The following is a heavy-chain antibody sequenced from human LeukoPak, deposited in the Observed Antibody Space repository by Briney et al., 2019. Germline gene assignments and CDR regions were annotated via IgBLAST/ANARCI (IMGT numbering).Heavy chain of an antibody. Sequence: PGGSLRLSCAASGFTFSSYSMNWVRQAPGKGLEWVSSISSSSSYIYYADSVKGRFTISRDNAKNSLYLQMNSLTPEDTAVYYCARDGGTSTPFDYWGQGTLVTVSS. CDR2: ISSSSSYI. J-gene: IGHJ4*02. V-gene: IGHV3-21*01. CDR3: ARDGGTSTPFDY. CDR1: GFTFSSYS. D-gene: IGHD2-15*01.